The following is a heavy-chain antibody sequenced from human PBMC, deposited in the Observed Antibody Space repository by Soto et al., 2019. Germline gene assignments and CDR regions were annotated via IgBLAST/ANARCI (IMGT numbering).Heavy chain of an antibody. CDR1: GFMFSDYA. Sequence: PGGSLRLSCAASGFMFSDYAMTWARQAPGKELEWVSGLLRPGRSTYYADSVKGRFTISGDTSANTVYLQMDSLRAEDTAVYYCAKDAIAKDGIWLVDSWGQGTVVTVSS. V-gene: IGHV3-23*01. J-gene: IGHJ5*02. D-gene: IGHD2-21*01. CDR2: LLRPGRST. CDR3: AKDAIAKDGIWLVDS.